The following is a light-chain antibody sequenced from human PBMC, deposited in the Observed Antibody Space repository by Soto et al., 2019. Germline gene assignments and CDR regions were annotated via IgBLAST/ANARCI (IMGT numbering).Light chain of an antibody. CDR2: DVN. Sequence: QSVLTQPASVSGSPGQSITISCTGTSSDIGDYNYVSWYQQHPGKAPKLTIYDVNTRPSGVSNRFSGSKSGNTASLTISDLQAEDEADYYCSSYTPSGTGLFGTGTKVTV. J-gene: IGLJ1*01. CDR3: SSYTPSGTGL. V-gene: IGLV2-14*03. CDR1: SSDIGDYNY.